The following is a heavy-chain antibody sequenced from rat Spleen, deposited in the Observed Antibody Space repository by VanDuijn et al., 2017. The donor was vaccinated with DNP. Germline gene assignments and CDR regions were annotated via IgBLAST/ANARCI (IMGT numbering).Heavy chain of an antibody. J-gene: IGHJ1*01. Sequence: EVQLVESGGDLVQPGRSLKLSCAASGFTFSKYGMAWVRQAPTQGLEWVASISTNGGNSYYRDYVKGRFTISRDNAKNTLYLQMNSLRSEETATYYCARGSGSYYWYFDFWGPGTMVTVSS. CDR1: GFTFSKYG. CDR3: ARGSGSYYWYFDF. D-gene: IGHD5-1*01. V-gene: IGHV5S13*01. CDR2: ISTNGGNS.